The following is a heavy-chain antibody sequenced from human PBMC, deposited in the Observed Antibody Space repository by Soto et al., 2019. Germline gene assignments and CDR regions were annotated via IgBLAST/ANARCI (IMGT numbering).Heavy chain of an antibody. V-gene: IGHV3-23*01. CDR1: GFTFSSYA. J-gene: IGHJ4*02. CDR3: AKDKGFWSENGDY. CDR2: ISGSGGST. D-gene: IGHD3-3*01. Sequence: ESLQISCAASGFTFSSYAMSWVRQAPGKGLEWVSAISGSGGSTYYADSVKGRFTISRDNSKNTLYLQMNSLRAEDTAVYYCAKDKGFWSENGDYWGQGTLVTVSS.